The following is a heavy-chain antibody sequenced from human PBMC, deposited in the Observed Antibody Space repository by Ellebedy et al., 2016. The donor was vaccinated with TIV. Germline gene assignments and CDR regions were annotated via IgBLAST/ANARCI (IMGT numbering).Heavy chain of an antibody. D-gene: IGHD2-15*01. Sequence: GESLKISCAASGFTFTSYWMSWVRQAPGKGLEWVANIKQDGSEKYYVDSVKGRLTISRDNSKNTLYLQMKSLRAEDTAVYYCASPSWGSRSGGNQIDYWGQGTLVTVSS. V-gene: IGHV3-7*01. CDR3: ASPSWGSRSGGNQIDY. CDR2: IKQDGSEK. J-gene: IGHJ4*02. CDR1: GFTFTSYW.